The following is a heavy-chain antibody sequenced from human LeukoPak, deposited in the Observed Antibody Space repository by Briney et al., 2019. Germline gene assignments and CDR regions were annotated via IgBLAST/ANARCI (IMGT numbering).Heavy chain of an antibody. Sequence: PGGSLRLSCAASEFTFSSYAMSWVRQAPGKGLEWVSAITGSGDSGDRTYYADSVKGRFTISRDNSKKMLYLQMNSLRVEETAVYYCAKEGPGVMVRGVIIRYYFDYWGQGTLVTVSS. D-gene: IGHD3-10*01. CDR2: ITGSGDSGDRT. CDR1: EFTFSSYA. CDR3: AKEGPGVMVRGVIIRYYFDY. V-gene: IGHV3-23*01. J-gene: IGHJ4*02.